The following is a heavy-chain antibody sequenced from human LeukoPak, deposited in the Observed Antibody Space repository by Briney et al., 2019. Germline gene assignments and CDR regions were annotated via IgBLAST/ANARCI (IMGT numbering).Heavy chain of an antibody. CDR1: GASTSHFY. CDR3: ARSAEWLRNAFDI. J-gene: IGHJ3*02. Sequence: SETLSLSCTVSGASTSHFYWNWIRQPPGKGLKWIGYMHNSGSSKHSPSLKSRVTISIDTSKNQFSLQLTSVTAADTAMYFCARSAEWLRNAFDIWGQGTMVSVSS. V-gene: IGHV4-59*01. CDR2: MHNSGSS. D-gene: IGHD5-12*01.